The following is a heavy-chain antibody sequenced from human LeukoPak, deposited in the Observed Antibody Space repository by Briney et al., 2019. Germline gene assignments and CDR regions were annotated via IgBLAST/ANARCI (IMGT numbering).Heavy chain of an antibody. J-gene: IGHJ3*01. V-gene: IGHV3-53*01. D-gene: IGHD6-13*01. CDR2: IYSGGST. CDR3: ASGNRSIAAPD. Sequence: EGSLRLSCAASGFTFSSYGMHWVRQAPGKGLEWVSVIYSGGSTYYADPVKGRFTISRDNSKNTLYLQMNSLRADDTAVYYCASGNRSIAAPDWGQGTMVTVSS. CDR1: GFTFSSYG.